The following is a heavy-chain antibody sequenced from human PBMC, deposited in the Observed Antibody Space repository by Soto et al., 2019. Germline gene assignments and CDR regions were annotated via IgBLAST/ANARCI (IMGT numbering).Heavy chain of an antibody. J-gene: IGHJ3*01. CDR1: GESVSLGGGA. CDR2: TYYRSKWYN. D-gene: IGHD4-4*01. V-gene: IGHV6-1*01. Sequence: SRYRTFAVSGESVSLGGGAWNWIRQSPSRGLEWLGRTYYRSKWYNDYAVSVKSRITINPDTSNNQFSLQLNSVTPEDTAVYYCARVPTVGVTAFDFWGQGTMVTVSS. CDR3: ARVPTVGVTAFDF.